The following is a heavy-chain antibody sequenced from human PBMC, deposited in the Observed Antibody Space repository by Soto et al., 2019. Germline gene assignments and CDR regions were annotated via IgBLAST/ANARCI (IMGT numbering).Heavy chain of an antibody. V-gene: IGHV4-39*01. CDR2: IYYSGST. CDR1: GGSISSSSYY. J-gene: IGHJ5*02. D-gene: IGHD2-15*01. CDR3: ARPRCSGGSCYGTSGGWFDP. Sequence: QLQLQESGPGLVKPSETLSLTCTVSGGSISSSSYYWGWIRQPPGKGLEWIGSIYYSGSTYYNPSLKGRVTISVDTSKNQFSLKLSSVTAADTAVYYCARPRCSGGSCYGTSGGWFDPWGQGTLVTVSS.